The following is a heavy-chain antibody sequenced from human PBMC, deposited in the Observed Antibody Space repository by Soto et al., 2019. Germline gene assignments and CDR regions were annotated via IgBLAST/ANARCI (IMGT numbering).Heavy chain of an antibody. V-gene: IGHV4-39*02. Sequence: SETLSLTCTVSGGSMTSNSYYWGWVRQTPGKGLEYIGSIHYRGSTSYNKSLQSRVAISVDTSKNTFSLRVTSVTAADTAMYFCARLFDFGDYEAFEIWGQGTMVTV. CDR2: IHYRGST. D-gene: IGHD4-17*01. J-gene: IGHJ3*02. CDR3: ARLFDFGDYEAFEI. CDR1: GGSMTSNSYY.